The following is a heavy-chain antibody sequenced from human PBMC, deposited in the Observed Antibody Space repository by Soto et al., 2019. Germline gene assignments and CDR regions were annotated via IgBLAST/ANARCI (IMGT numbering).Heavy chain of an antibody. V-gene: IGHV4-39*01. Sequence: SETLSLTCTVSSGSIISSSYCWGWNRQPPGKRLEWIGSIYYSGSTYYNPSLKSRVTISVDTSKNQFSLKLSSVTAADTAVYFCARMAEYYYASGTFDYWGKGTLVTVSS. D-gene: IGHD3-10*01. CDR1: SGSIISSSYC. CDR2: IYYSGST. CDR3: ARMAEYYYASGTFDY. J-gene: IGHJ4*02.